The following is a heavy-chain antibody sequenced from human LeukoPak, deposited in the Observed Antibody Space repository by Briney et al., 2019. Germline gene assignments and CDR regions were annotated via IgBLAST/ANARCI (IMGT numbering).Heavy chain of an antibody. CDR2: FTADGSST. V-gene: IGHV3-74*01. CDR3: ARAQMGTPTDC. D-gene: IGHD1-14*01. CDR1: VFTLSDYA. J-gene: IGHJ4*02. Sequence: GGSLRLSCAASVFTLSDYAMYCVRQAPGKGLVWVSRFTADGSSTIYADSVMGRFTVSRDISKNTLYLQMYSLRAEDTAVYYCARAQMGTPTDCWGQGTLVTVSS.